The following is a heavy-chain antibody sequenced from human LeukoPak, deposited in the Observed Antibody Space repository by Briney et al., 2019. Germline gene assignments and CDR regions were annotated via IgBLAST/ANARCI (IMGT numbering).Heavy chain of an antibody. D-gene: IGHD3-9*01. CDR1: GYSFTSYW. Sequence: GESLKISCKGSGYSFTSYWIGWVRQMPGKGLEWMGIIYPGDSDTRYSPSFQGQVTISADKSISTAYLQWSSLKASDTAMYYCARGEGLRYFDWLFGHFDYWGQGTLVTVSS. J-gene: IGHJ4*02. CDR3: ARGEGLRYFDWLFGHFDY. V-gene: IGHV5-51*01. CDR2: IYPGDSDT.